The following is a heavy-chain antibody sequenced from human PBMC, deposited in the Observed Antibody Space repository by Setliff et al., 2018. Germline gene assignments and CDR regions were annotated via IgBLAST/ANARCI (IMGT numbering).Heavy chain of an antibody. CDR3: ARDLYSSSSGGFYYYYYYMDV. J-gene: IGHJ6*03. CDR1: GGPISSGSYY. D-gene: IGHD6-6*01. V-gene: IGHV4-61*09. CDR2: IYSSGST. Sequence: LSLTCTVSGGPISSGSYYWSWIRQPAGKGLEWIGHIYSSGSTNYNPPLKSRVTISVDRSKNQFSLKLSSVIAADTAVYYCARDLYSSSSGGFYYYYYYMDVWGKGTTVTVSS.